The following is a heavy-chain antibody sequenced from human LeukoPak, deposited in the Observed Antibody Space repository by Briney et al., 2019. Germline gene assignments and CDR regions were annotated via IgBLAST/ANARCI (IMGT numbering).Heavy chain of an antibody. CDR2: ISSGSEIR. V-gene: IGHV3-48*02. J-gene: IGHJ4*02. CDR1: GFTFSTYN. D-gene: IGHD1-1*01. Sequence: GGSLRLSCVASGFTFSTYNMNWVRQAPGTGLGWVSFISSGSEIRYYADSVKGRFTVSRDNDKKSLYLQMNSLRDVDTAVYYCARNPAGIGDYLGQGTLVTVSS. CDR3: ARNPAGIGDY.